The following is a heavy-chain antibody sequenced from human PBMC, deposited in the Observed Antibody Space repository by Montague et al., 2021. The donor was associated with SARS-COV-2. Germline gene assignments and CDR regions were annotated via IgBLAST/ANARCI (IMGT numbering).Heavy chain of an antibody. Sequence: SETLSLTCTFSGGSISTIANFWGWIRKPPGKGLEWIGSISYTGSTYHNPSLKSRVTMSVDTSKNQFSLKLNSVTAADTAVYYCARSGDPGTTVTYLYWGQGTLVTVSS. CDR1: GGSISTIANF. CDR2: ISYTGST. CDR3: ARSGDPGTTVTYLY. J-gene: IGHJ4*02. V-gene: IGHV4-39*07. D-gene: IGHD4-11*01.